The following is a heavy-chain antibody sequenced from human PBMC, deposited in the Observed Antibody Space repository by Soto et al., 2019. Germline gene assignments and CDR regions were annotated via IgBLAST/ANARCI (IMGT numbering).Heavy chain of an antibody. CDR1: GFTFSNAL. CDR3: TTGLTIFGVVIDP. D-gene: IGHD3-3*01. J-gene: IGHJ5*02. CDR2: IKSKTDGGTT. Sequence: EVQLVESVGGLVKPGGSLRLSCAASGFTFSNALMSWVRQAPGKGLEWVGRIKSKTDGGTTDYAAPVKGRFTISRDDSKNTLYLQMNSLKTEDTAVYYCTTGLTIFGVVIDPWGQGTLVTVSS. V-gene: IGHV3-15*01.